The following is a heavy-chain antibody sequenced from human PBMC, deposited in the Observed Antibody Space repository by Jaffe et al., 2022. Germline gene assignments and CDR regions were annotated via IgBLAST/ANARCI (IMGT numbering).Heavy chain of an antibody. Sequence: QVQLQESGPGLVKPSETLSLTCAVSGYSISSGYYWGWIRQPPGKGLEWIGSIYHSGSTYYNPSLKSRVTISVDTSKNQFSLKLSSVTAADTAVYYCARRDDILTYYFDYWGQGTLVTVSS. CDR1: GYSISSGYY. CDR2: IYHSGST. CDR3: ARRDDILTYYFDY. V-gene: IGHV4-38-2*01. D-gene: IGHD3-9*01. J-gene: IGHJ4*02.